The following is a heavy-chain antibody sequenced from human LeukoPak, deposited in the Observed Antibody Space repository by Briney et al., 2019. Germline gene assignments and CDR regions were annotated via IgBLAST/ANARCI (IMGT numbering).Heavy chain of an antibody. D-gene: IGHD6-6*01. CDR3: AKKRSSSGGANFDY. CDR2: ISGSGGNT. CDR1: GLTFSSYA. V-gene: IGHV3-23*01. Sequence: GGSLRLSCAASGLTFSSYAMSWVRQAPGKGLEWVSAISGSGGNTYYADSVKGRFTISRDNSENTLYLQMNSLRAEDTAVYYCAKKRSSSGGANFDYWGQGTLVTVSA. J-gene: IGHJ4*02.